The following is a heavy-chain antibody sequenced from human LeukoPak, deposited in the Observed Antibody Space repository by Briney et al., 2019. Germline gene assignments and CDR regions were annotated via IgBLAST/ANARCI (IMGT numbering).Heavy chain of an antibody. CDR2: IMEDGTER. CDR1: GGSFSGYY. CDR3: AIFTSGWYQYYYYYYMDV. J-gene: IGHJ6*03. V-gene: IGHV3-7*01. D-gene: IGHD6-19*01. Sequence: PSETLSLTCAVYGGSFSGYYWSWVRQAPGKGLEWVATIMEDGTERYYVDSVKGRFSISRDNAKNSLYLQMNSLRAEDTAVYYCAIFTSGWYQYYYYYYMDVWGKGTTVTVSS.